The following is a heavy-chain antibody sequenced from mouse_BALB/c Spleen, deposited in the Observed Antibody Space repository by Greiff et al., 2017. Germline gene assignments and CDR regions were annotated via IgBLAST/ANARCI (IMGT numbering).Heavy chain of an antibody. CDR2: ISSGGST. D-gene: IGHD1-1*01. CDR1: GFTFSSYA. V-gene: IGHV5-6-5*01. J-gene: IGHJ3*01. Sequence: EVQLVESGGGLVKPGGSLKLSCAASGFTFSSYAMSWVRQTPEKRMEWVASISSGGSTYYPDSVKGRFTISRDNARNILYLQMSSLRSEDTAMYYCAREGSSPGWFAYWGQGTLVTVSA. CDR3: AREGSSPGWFAY.